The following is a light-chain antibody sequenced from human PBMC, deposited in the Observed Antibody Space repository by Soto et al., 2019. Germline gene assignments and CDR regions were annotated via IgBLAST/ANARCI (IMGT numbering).Light chain of an antibody. CDR3: ISYIPSMNTHWV. Sequence: VLTQPPSVSGAPGQRVTISCTGSYSNIGAGYEVHWYQQIPGTAPKLLISGHNNRPSGVPDRFFGSKSGTSASLTIIGLQAEDEADYYCISYIPSMNTHWVFGGGTKLTVL. J-gene: IGLJ3*02. CDR1: YSNIGAGYE. CDR2: GHN. V-gene: IGLV1-40*01.